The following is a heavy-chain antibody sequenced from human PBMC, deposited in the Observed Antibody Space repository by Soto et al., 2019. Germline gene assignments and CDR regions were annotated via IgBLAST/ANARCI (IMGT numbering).Heavy chain of an antibody. D-gene: IGHD5-12*01. CDR2: ISFDGSNK. CDR3: AKDRGAYRGHYYGMDV. J-gene: IGHJ6*02. V-gene: IGHV3-30*18. CDR1: GFTFSSYG. Sequence: QVQLVESGGGVVQPGRSLRLSCAASGFTFSSYGMRWVRQAPGKGLEWVALISFDGSNKYYADSVKGRFTISRDNSKNTLYLQMNSLRAEDTAVYYCAKDRGAYRGHYYGMDVWGQGTTVTVSS.